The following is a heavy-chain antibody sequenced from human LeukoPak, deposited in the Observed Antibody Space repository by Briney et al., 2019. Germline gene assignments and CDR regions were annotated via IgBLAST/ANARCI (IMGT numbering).Heavy chain of an antibody. CDR1: GFTFTSYW. CDR2: INEDGSEI. Sequence: GGSLRLSCAASGFTFTSYWMSWVRQAPGKGLEWVAHINEDGSEIYYVDPVKGRFTISRDDAKNSLYLQMNSLRVEDTAVYYCARDHYNILTGYFSYWGQGTLVAVSS. D-gene: IGHD3-9*01. V-gene: IGHV3-7*01. CDR3: ARDHYNILTGYFSY. J-gene: IGHJ4*02.